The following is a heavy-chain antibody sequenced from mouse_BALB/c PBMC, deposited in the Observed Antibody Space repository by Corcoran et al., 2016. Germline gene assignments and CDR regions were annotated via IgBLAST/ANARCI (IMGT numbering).Heavy chain of an antibody. Sequence: EVQLQQSGAELVKPGASVKLSCTASGFNINDTYMHWVKQRPEQGLEWIGKIDPANGNTKYDPKFQGKATITADTSSNTAYLQLSSLTSEDTAVYYCYYYGSSYWFAYWGQGTLVTVSA. CDR1: GFNINDTY. CDR2: IDPANGNT. CDR3: YYYGSSYWFAY. D-gene: IGHD1-1*01. J-gene: IGHJ3*01. V-gene: IGHV14-3*02.